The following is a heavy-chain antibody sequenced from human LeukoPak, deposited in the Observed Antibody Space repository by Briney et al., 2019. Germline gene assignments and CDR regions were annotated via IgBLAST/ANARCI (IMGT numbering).Heavy chain of an antibody. Sequence: ASVKVSCKASGYTFTGYYVHWLRQAPGQGLTWMGWINPNSGGTDYAQQYQGRVTLTRDTSISTAYMELSSLTSDDSAVYYCARAFFNSGFGYWAREPWSPSPQ. CDR2: INPNSGGT. D-gene: IGHD3-3*02. CDR3: ARAFFNSGFGY. J-gene: IGHJ4*02. CDR1: GYTFTGYY. V-gene: IGHV1-2*02.